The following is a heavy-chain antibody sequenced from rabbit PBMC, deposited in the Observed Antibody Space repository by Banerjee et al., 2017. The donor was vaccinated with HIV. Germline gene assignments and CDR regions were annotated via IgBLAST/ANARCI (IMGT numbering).Heavy chain of an antibody. J-gene: IGHJ3*01. CDR1: GFSFSSDYY. Sequence: QSLEESGGDLVKPGASLTLTCTASGFSFSSDYYMCWVRQAPGKGLELIACIYVGSSDSAYYASWAKGRFTISKTSSTTVTLQMTSLTAADTATYVCARTDDSSGWTRLDLWGPGTLVT. D-gene: IGHD4-1*01. V-gene: IGHV1S40*01. CDR2: IYVGSSDSA. CDR3: ARTDDSSGWTRLDL.